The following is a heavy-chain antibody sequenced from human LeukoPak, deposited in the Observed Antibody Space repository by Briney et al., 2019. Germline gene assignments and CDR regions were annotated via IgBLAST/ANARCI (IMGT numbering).Heavy chain of an antibody. CDR3: ARDRATGDVVLDY. V-gene: IGHV4-31*03. Sequence: TSQTLSLTCTVSGVSFSNGKYYWTWIRQHPGKGLEWIGYIYHGGSTYYNPSLKSRITMSVDTSKNQFSLSLSSVTAADTAIYYCARDRATGDVVLDYWGQGILVTVSA. J-gene: IGHJ4*02. CDR1: GVSFSNGKYY. CDR2: IYHGGST. D-gene: IGHD7-27*01.